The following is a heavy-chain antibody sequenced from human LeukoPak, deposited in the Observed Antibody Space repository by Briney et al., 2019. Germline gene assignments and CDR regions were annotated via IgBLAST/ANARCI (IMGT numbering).Heavy chain of an antibody. CDR3: ASGSGYDSEDDAFDI. CDR2: IIPILGIA. V-gene: IGHV1-69*04. Sequence: AASVKVSCKASGYTFTSYDINWVRQAPGQGLEWMGRIIPILGIANYAQKFQGRVTITADKSTSTAYMELSSLRSEDTAVYYCASGSGYDSEDDAFDIWGQGTMVTVSS. J-gene: IGHJ3*02. CDR1: GYTFTSYD. D-gene: IGHD5-12*01.